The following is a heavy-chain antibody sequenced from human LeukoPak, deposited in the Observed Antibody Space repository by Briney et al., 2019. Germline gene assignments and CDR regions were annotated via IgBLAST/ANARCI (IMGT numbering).Heavy chain of an antibody. CDR3: ARRDDSSGYHKIFDY. CDR2: IYYGENT. CDR1: GGSISSNNHY. V-gene: IGHV4-39*01. D-gene: IGHD3-22*01. Sequence: PSETLSLTCSVSGGSISSNNHYWGWIRQPPGKGLEWIGNIYYGENTYYNPSLKSRVTISIDTSNNQFYLKLSSLTAADTAVYYCARRDDSSGYHKIFDYWGQGTLVTVSS. J-gene: IGHJ4*02.